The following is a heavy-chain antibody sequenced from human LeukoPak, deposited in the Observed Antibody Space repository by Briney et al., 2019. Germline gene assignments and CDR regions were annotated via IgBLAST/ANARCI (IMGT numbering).Heavy chain of an antibody. J-gene: IGHJ4*02. Sequence: GGSLRLSCAASGFTFSGFAMSWVRQAPGKGLEWVSTISDSGDSKYYADSVRGRFIISRDNSKDTLYVQMNGLRAEDAAVYYCAKSHSVVRRGYYDYWGQGTLVTVSS. CDR3: AKSHSVVRRGYYDY. CDR2: ISDSGDSK. CDR1: GFTFSGFA. V-gene: IGHV3-23*01. D-gene: IGHD2-21*01.